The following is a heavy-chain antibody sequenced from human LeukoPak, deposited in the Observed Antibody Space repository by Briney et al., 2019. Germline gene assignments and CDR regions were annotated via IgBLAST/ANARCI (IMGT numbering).Heavy chain of an antibody. CDR2: MNLDGSEK. J-gene: IGHJ4*02. Sequence: PGGSLRLSCAASGFTFKNYWMTWVRQAPGKGLEWVATMNLDGSEKNYVDSVKGRYIISRDNAKNSLYLQVNRLTAEDTAVYYCARDDGFSSYAYWGQGTLVIVSS. CDR1: GFTFKNYW. CDR3: ARDDGFSSYAY. D-gene: IGHD3-16*01. V-gene: IGHV3-7*01.